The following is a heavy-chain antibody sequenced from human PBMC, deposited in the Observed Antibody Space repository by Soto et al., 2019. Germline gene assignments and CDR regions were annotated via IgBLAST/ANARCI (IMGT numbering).Heavy chain of an antibody. CDR1: GFTFSNSG. J-gene: IGHJ6*02. D-gene: IGHD4-4*01. Sequence: EVQLLESGGDLVQPGGSLRLVCAASGFTFSNSGMRWVRQAPGQGLEWVSSIGPSGNTYYSDAVKGRFTISRDISKNTLVLQMDSLRAEDTATYYCAKLLHNSYYDVMDVWGQGPTVTVSS. CDR3: AKLLHNSYYDVMDV. CDR2: IGPSGNT. V-gene: IGHV3-23*01.